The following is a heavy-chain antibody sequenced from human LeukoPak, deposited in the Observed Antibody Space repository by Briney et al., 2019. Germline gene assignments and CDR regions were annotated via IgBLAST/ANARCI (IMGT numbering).Heavy chain of an antibody. CDR1: GYTFTSYG. V-gene: IGHV1-18*01. CDR2: ISAHNGNT. Sequence: GASVKVSCKASGYTFTSYGISWVRQAPGQGLEWMGWISAHNGNTNYAQKLQGRVTMTTDTFTSTAYMELRSLRSDDTAVYYCARDPYYDFWSGVYWFDPWGQGTLVTVSS. CDR3: ARDPYYDFWSGVYWFDP. D-gene: IGHD3-3*01. J-gene: IGHJ5*02.